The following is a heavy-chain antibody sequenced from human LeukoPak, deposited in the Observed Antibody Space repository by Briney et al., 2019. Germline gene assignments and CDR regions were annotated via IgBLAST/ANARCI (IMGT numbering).Heavy chain of an antibody. J-gene: IGHJ4*02. D-gene: IGHD3-10*01. CDR2: IYYSGST. CDR1: GGSISSYY. Sequence: SETLSLTCTVSGGSISSYYWSWIRQPPGKGLEWIGYIYYSGSTNYNPSLKSRVTISVDTSKNQFSLKLSSVTAADTAVYYCARERRTRFGELYPIDYWGQGTLVTVSS. CDR3: ARERRTRFGELYPIDY. V-gene: IGHV4-59*12.